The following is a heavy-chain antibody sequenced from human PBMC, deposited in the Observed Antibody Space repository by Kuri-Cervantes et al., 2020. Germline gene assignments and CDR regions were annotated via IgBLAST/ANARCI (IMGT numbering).Heavy chain of an antibody. J-gene: IGHJ4*02. Sequence: GGSLRLSCAASGFTFSSYSMNWARQAPGKGLEWVSYISRSSSTIYYADSVKGRFTISRDNAKNSLYLQMNSLRDEDTAVYYCARASGWYLVLDYWGQGTLVTVSS. D-gene: IGHD6-19*01. CDR2: ISRSSSTI. CDR3: ARASGWYLVLDY. V-gene: IGHV3-48*02. CDR1: GFTFSSYS.